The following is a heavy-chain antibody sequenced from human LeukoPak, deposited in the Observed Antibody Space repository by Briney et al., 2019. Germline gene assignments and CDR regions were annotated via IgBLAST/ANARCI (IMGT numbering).Heavy chain of an antibody. CDR2: ILPNTGDT. D-gene: IGHD5-24*01. Sequence: ASVKVSCKASGYAFIGYYIHWVRQAPGQGLEWLGSILPNTGDTRYAQKFQGRVTMTTDTSTSTAYMELRSLRSDDTAVYYCARGAAGYWVQLPGDYWGQGTLVTVSS. CDR3: ARGAAGYWVQLPGDY. J-gene: IGHJ4*02. CDR1: GYAFIGYY. V-gene: IGHV1-2*02.